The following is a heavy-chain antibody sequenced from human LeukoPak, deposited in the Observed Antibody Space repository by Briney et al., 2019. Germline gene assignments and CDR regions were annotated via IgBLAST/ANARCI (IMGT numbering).Heavy chain of an antibody. CDR2: IKQDGSEK. CDR1: GFTFSSYW. V-gene: IGHV3-7*01. D-gene: IGHD2-21*01. CDR3: ARYCGGDCYGMDV. Sequence: GGSLRLSCTASGFTFSSYWMSWVRQAPGKGLEWVANIKQDGSEKDYVDSVKGRFTISRDNPRNSLYLQMNSLRAEDTAVYYCARYCGGDCYGMDVWGQGTTVTVSS. J-gene: IGHJ6*02.